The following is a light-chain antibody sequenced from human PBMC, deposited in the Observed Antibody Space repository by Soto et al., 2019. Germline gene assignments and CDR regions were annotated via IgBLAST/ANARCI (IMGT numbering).Light chain of an antibody. J-gene: IGKJ5*01. V-gene: IGKV1-8*01. CDR1: QGISSY. Sequence: AIRMTQSPSSLSASTGDRVTITCRASQGISSYLAWYQQKPGKAPKLLIYAASTLQSGVPSRFSGSGSGTDFTLTISCLQSEDFATYYCQQYYDYPITFGQGTRLEIK. CDR3: QQYYDYPIT. CDR2: AAS.